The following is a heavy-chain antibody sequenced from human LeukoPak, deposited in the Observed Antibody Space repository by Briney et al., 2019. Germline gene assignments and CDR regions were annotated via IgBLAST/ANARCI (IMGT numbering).Heavy chain of an antibody. Sequence: GGSLRLSCAASGFTFSSYGMNWVRQAPGKGLEWVSGIGVGGTTYYADSVKGRFTISRGTSKNTLYLQMNSLRVEDTAVYYCAKTQGYYDCWGQGTLVTVSS. CDR2: IGVGGTT. CDR1: GFTFSSYG. CDR3: AKTQGYYDC. V-gene: IGHV3-23*01. J-gene: IGHJ4*02. D-gene: IGHD3-22*01.